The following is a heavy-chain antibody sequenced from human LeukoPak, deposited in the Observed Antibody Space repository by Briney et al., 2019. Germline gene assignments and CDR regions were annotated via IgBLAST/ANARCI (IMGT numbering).Heavy chain of an antibody. CDR1: GFTFGKYW. CDR2: IKLDGSEK. Sequence: GGSLRLSCVASGFTFGKYWMSWVRQAPGKGLEWVANIKLDGSEKNYVDSVKGRFTISRDNTKNSLYLQMNSLRAEDTAVYYCARGGLEMATIYFDYWGQGTLVTVSS. D-gene: IGHD5-24*01. V-gene: IGHV3-7*03. CDR3: ARGGLEMATIYFDY. J-gene: IGHJ4*02.